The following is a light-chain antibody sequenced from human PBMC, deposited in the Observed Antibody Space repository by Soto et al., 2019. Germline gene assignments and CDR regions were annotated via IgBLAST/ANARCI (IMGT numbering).Light chain of an antibody. CDR3: QERYNWPNT. Sequence: EIVLTQSPATLSLSPGEIATLSCSASQSVGTYLAWYQHNPGQAPRLLIYDASNRATGIPARFSGSGSGTDFTLTISSPEREDFAVYYCQERYNWPNTFGQGTKLEIK. V-gene: IGKV3-11*01. J-gene: IGKJ2*01. CDR2: DAS. CDR1: QSVGTY.